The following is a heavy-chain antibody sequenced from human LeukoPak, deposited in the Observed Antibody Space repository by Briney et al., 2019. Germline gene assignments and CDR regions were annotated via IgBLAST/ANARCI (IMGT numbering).Heavy chain of an antibody. J-gene: IGHJ3*02. CDR2: ISSSSYI. V-gene: IGHV3-21*01. CDR1: GFTFSSYS. Sequence: PGGSLRLSCAASGFTFSSYSMNRVRQAPGKGLEWVSSISSSSYIYYADSVKGRFTISRDNAKNSLYLQMNSLRAEDTAVYYCARAEDYYDSSGYYLDAFDIWGQGTMVTVSS. CDR3: ARAEDYYDSSGYYLDAFDI. D-gene: IGHD3-22*01.